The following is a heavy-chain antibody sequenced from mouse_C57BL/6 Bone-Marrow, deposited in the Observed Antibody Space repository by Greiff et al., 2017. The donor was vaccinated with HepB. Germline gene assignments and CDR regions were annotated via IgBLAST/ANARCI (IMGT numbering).Heavy chain of an antibody. Sequence: QVQLQQSGAELVMPGASVKLSCKASGYTFTSYWMHWVKQRPGQGLEWIGEIDPSDSYTNYNQKFKGKSTLTVDKSSSTAYMQLSSLTSEDSAVYYCAREGNYGYFDVWGTGTTVTVSA. CDR2: IDPSDSYT. J-gene: IGHJ1*03. CDR3: AREGNYGYFDV. D-gene: IGHD2-1*01. V-gene: IGHV1-69*01. CDR1: GYTFTSYW.